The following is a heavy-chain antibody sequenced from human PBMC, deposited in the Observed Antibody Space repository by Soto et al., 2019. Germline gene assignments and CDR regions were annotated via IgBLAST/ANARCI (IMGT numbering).Heavy chain of an antibody. Sequence: PGGSLRLSCAASGFTFSSYGMHWVRQAPGKGLEWVAVIWYDGSNKYYADSVKGRFTISRDNSKNTLYLQMNSLRAEDTAVYYCARVGFDCSGGSCYSHPPGYDMDVWGQGTTVTFSS. J-gene: IGHJ6*02. D-gene: IGHD2-15*01. V-gene: IGHV3-33*01. CDR3: ARVGFDCSGGSCYSHPPGYDMDV. CDR2: IWYDGSNK. CDR1: GFTFSSYG.